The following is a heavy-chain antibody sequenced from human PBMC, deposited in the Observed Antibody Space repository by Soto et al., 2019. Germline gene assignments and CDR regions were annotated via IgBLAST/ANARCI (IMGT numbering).Heavy chain of an antibody. CDR2: IIPIFGTA. CDR3: ARGGSIAALYWYFDL. J-gene: IGHJ2*01. D-gene: IGHD6-6*01. CDR1: GGNFTNYG. V-gene: IGHV1-69*01. Sequence: QVQLVQSGAEVKKPGSSVKVSCKASGGNFTNYGISWVRQAPGQGLDWMGGIIPIFGTANYAHKFQGRITITADESTNTAYMELSSLRSEDTAVYYCARGGSIAALYWYFDLWGRGTLVTVSS.